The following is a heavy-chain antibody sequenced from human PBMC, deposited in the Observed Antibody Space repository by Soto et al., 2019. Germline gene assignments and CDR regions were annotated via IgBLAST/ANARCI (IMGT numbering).Heavy chain of an antibody. CDR3: ARIIIRCTAGYYYYSMDF. CDR1: GGSISSEGYY. J-gene: IGHJ6*02. Sequence: QVQLQESGPGLVKPSQTLSLTCTVSGGSISSEGYYWSWIRQHPGKGLEWIAYSYNSGYTYYNPSLNSRLTISVDTSENHFSRKLSSVTAADTAVYYCARIIIRCTAGYYYYSMDFWGHGTTVTVSS. CDR2: SYNSGYT. V-gene: IGHV4-31*03. D-gene: IGHD2-8*02.